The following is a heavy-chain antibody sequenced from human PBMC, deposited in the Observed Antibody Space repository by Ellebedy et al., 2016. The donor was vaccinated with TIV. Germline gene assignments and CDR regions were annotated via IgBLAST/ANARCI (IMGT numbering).Heavy chain of an antibody. Sequence: GGSLRLXCAAYGFDFVAYSMNWVRQAPGTGLQWVSNIDDSSYNTYYGDSVRGRFTIARDNARKLLYLQLNSLTVDDTAIYYCARGRLSDGLDLWGQGTTVTVSS. CDR1: GFDFVAYS. CDR2: IDDSSYNT. V-gene: IGHV3-21*01. CDR3: ARGRLSDGLDL. J-gene: IGHJ3*01. D-gene: IGHD2-2*01.